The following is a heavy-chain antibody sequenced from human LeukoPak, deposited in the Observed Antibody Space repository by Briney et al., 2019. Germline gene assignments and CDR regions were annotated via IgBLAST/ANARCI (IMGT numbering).Heavy chain of an antibody. Sequence: GGSLRLSCAASGFTFDDYGMSWVRQAPGKGLEWVSGINWNGGSTGYADSVKGRFTISRDNAKNSLYLQMNSLRAEDTAVYYCARLRGLYSDTNRYQTALDCWGQGTLVTVSS. V-gene: IGHV3-20*04. D-gene: IGHD1-26*01. CDR3: ARLRGLYSDTNRYQTALDC. J-gene: IGHJ4*02. CDR1: GFTFDDYG. CDR2: INWNGGST.